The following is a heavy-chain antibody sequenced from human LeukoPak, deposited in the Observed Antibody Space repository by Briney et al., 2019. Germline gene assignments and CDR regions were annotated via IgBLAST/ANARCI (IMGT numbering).Heavy chain of an antibody. Sequence: ASVKVSCKASGYIFTSYAMNWVRQAPGQGLAWMGWINTNTGNPTYAQGFTGRFVFSLDTSVSTAYLQISSLKAEDTAVYYCARNFMGYGHSVDYWGQGTLVTVSS. CDR2: INTNTGNP. CDR3: ARNFMGYGHSVDY. J-gene: IGHJ4*02. V-gene: IGHV7-4-1*02. CDR1: GYIFTSYA. D-gene: IGHD5-18*01.